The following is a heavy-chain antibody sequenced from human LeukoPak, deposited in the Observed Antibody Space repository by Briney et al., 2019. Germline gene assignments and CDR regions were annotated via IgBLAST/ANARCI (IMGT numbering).Heavy chain of an antibody. CDR3: ARAYTSSCRWFDP. V-gene: IGHV4-31*03. Sequence: SQTLSLTCTVSGGSISSGGYYWTWICQHPGKGLEWIGYTYYSGSTYYNPSFKSRVTISVDTSKNQFSLKLSSVTAADTAVYYCARAYTSSCRWFDPWGQGTLVTVSS. D-gene: IGHD6-13*01. CDR1: GGSISSGGYY. J-gene: IGHJ5*02. CDR2: TYYSGST.